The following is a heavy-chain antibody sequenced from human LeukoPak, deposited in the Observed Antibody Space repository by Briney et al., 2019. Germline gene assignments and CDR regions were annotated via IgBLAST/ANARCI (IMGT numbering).Heavy chain of an antibody. D-gene: IGHD2-2*01. J-gene: IGHJ6*03. V-gene: IGHV4-34*01. Sequence: SETLSLTCAVYGGSFSGYYWSWIRQPPGKGLEGIGEINHSGSTNYNPSLKSRVTISVDTSKNQFSLKLSSVTAADTAVYYCARGRTGYQLLPTKKDYSYYYMDVWDKGTTVTVSS. CDR3: ARGRTGYQLLPTKKDYSYYYMDV. CDR1: GGSFSGYY. CDR2: INHSGST.